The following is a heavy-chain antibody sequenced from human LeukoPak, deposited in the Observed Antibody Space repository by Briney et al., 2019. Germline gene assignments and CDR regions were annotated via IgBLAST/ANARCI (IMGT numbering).Heavy chain of an antibody. Sequence: GGSLRLSCAASGFTFSSYAMSWVRQAPGKGLEWVSAISGSGGSTYYADSVKGRFTISRDNSKNTLYLQMNSLRAEDTAVYYCAKDRECYYDSSGYHFDYWGQGTLVTVSS. CDR3: AKDRECYYDSSGYHFDY. CDR2: ISGSGGST. CDR1: GFTFSSYA. V-gene: IGHV3-23*01. D-gene: IGHD3-22*01. J-gene: IGHJ4*02.